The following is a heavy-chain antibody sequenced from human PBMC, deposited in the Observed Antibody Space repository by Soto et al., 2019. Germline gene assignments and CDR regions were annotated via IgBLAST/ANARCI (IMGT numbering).Heavy chain of an antibody. CDR1: GFTFSSYA. Sequence: PGGSLRLSCAASGFTFSSYAMHWARQAPGKGLEWVAVISYDGSNKYYADSVKGRFTISRDNSKNTLYLQMNSLRAEDTAVYYCAGRNHYYYDSSGPFEYWGQGTLVTVSS. D-gene: IGHD3-22*01. CDR3: AGRNHYYYDSSGPFEY. CDR2: ISYDGSNK. V-gene: IGHV3-30-3*01. J-gene: IGHJ4*02.